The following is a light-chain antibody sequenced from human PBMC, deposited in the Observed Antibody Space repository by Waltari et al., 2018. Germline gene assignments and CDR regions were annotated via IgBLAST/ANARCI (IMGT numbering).Light chain of an antibody. CDR3: QQYNEWPPIST. CDR2: EAS. J-gene: IGKJ2*01. Sequence: EIVVTQSPATLSVSPGEGATLSCRASETIKTNLAWYQQKPGQAPRPLIYEASTRATGIPARCSGSGSGTEFTLTISSLQSEDFAIYFCQQYNEWPPISTFGQGTNLEIK. V-gene: IGKV3-15*01. CDR1: ETIKTN.